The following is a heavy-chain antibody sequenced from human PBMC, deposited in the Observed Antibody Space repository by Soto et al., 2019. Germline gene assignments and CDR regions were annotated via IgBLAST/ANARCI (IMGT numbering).Heavy chain of an antibody. D-gene: IGHD4-17*01. CDR1: GFTFSNYA. V-gene: IGHV3-30-3*01. CDR2: ISYDGSNK. CDR3: ARDLGNNYGSFAY. J-gene: IGHJ4*02. Sequence: GGSLRLSCVASGFTFSNYAMNWVRQAPGKGLEWVAVISYDGSNKYYADSVKGRITISRDNSRNTLYLQMNNLRAEDTAMYYCARDLGNNYGSFAYWGQGTLVTVSS.